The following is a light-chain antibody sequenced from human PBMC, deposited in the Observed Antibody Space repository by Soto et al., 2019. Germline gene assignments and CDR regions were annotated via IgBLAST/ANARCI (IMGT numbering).Light chain of an antibody. V-gene: IGKV3D-15*01. CDR3: QQYDNWPPRLT. CDR2: GAS. J-gene: IGKJ4*01. Sequence: EILLTQSPATLSVSPGAGATLSCRASQSVSSYLAWYQQKPGQAPRLLIHGASIRAAGIPARFSGSGSGTDVTLSISSLQSEDSAIYYCQQYDNWPPRLTFGGGTKVEVK. CDR1: QSVSSY.